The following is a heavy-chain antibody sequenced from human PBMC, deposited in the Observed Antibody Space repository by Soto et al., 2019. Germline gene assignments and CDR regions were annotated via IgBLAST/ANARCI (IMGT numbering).Heavy chain of an antibody. V-gene: IGHV3-74*01. J-gene: IGHJ4*02. D-gene: IGHD2-21*01. CDR1: GFTFSNYW. Sequence: EVQLVESGGGLVQPGGSLRLSCAASGFTFSNYWMHWVRLAPGKGLDWVSRINGDGSSTSYADSVKGRFTISRDSFANVLYLQMNSLRVEDAAVDYCARALWPHTLDYWCQGTLVIVSS. CDR2: INGDGSST. CDR3: ARALWPHTLDY.